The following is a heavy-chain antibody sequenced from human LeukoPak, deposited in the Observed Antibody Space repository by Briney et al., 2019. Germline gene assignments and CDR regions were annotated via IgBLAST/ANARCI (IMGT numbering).Heavy chain of an antibody. CDR1: GYTFTNYF. V-gene: IGHV1-46*01. J-gene: IGHJ4*02. Sequence: ASVKVSCKASGYTFTNYFMHWVRQAPGQGLEWMGKINPSGGRTVYAQKFQGRVTVTRDTSTSTVYMDLSSLRSEDAAVYYCVRELAGGYFDYWGQGTLVTVSS. D-gene: IGHD4-23*01. CDR3: VRELAGGYFDY. CDR2: INPSGGRT.